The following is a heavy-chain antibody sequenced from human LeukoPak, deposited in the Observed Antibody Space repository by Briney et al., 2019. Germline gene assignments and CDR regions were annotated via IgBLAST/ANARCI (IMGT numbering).Heavy chain of an antibody. CDR1: GGTFSSYA. CDR2: IIPIFGIA. CDR3: ARDDITGTTRPDYYYYGMDV. D-gene: IGHD1-7*01. V-gene: IGHV1-69*04. J-gene: IGHJ6*02. Sequence: SVKVSCKASGGTFSSYAISWVRQAPGQGLEWMGRIIPIFGIANYAQKFQGRVTITADKSTSTAYMELSSLRSEDTAVYYCARDDITGTTRPDYYYYGMDVWGQGTTVTVSS.